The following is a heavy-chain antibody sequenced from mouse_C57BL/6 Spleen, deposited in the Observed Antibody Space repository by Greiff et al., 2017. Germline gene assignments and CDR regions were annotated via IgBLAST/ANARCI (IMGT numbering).Heavy chain of an antibody. Sequence: EVKLMESGGGLVKPGGSLKLSCAASGFTFSSYAMSWVRQTPEKRLEWVATISDGGSYTYYPDNVKGRFTISRDNAKNNLYLQMSHLKSEDTAMYYCARDQGAYYGSSYGYFDVWGTGTTVTVSS. V-gene: IGHV5-4*01. CDR1: GFTFSSYA. D-gene: IGHD1-1*01. CDR3: ARDQGAYYGSSYGYFDV. J-gene: IGHJ1*03. CDR2: ISDGGSYT.